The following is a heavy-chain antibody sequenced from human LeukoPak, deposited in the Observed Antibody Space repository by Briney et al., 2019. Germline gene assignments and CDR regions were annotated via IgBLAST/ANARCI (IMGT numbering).Heavy chain of an antibody. V-gene: IGHV3-21*01. D-gene: IGHD3-10*01. CDR3: ARDSVPYGSGTDH. Sequence: GGSLRLSCAASGFTFSSYSMNWVRQAPGKGLEWVSSISSSSSYIYYADSVKGRFTISRDNAKNSLYLQMNSLRAEDTAVYYCARDSVPYGSGTDHWGQGTLVTVSS. J-gene: IGHJ4*02. CDR2: ISSSSSYI. CDR1: GFTFSSYS.